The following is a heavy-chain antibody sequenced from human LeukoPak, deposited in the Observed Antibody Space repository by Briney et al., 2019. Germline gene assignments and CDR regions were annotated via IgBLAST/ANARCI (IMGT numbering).Heavy chain of an antibody. Sequence: ASVKVSCKASGYTFTGYYMHWVRQAPGQGLEWMGWINPNSGGTNYAQKFQGRVTMTRDTSISTAYMELSRLRSDDTAVYYCARDRLVIAMVRGVSPNYWGQGTLVTVSS. V-gene: IGHV1-2*02. CDR3: ARDRLVIAMVRGVSPNY. J-gene: IGHJ4*02. D-gene: IGHD3-10*01. CDR2: INPNSGGT. CDR1: GYTFTGYY.